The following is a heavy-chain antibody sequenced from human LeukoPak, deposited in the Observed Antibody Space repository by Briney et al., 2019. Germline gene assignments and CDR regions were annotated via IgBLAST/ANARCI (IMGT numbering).Heavy chain of an antibody. CDR1: GFTVSSNY. CDR3: ARDVASGWRPYGMDV. D-gene: IGHD6-19*01. V-gene: IGHV3-66*01. Sequence: PGGSLRLSCAASGFTVSSNYMSWVRQAPGKGLEWVSVIYSGGSTYYADSVKGRFTISRDNSKNTLYLQMNSLRAEDTAVYYCARDVASGWRPYGMDVWGQGTTVTVSS. CDR2: IYSGGST. J-gene: IGHJ6*02.